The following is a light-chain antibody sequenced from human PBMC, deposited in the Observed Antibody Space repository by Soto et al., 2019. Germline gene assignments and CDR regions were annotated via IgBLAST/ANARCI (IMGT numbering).Light chain of an antibody. Sequence: DIVITQSPLSLPVTPGEPASISCRSSQSLLHSNGYDYLDWYLQKPGQSTQLLFLLGSLRAHGVLDTLSVSAASTDFTLRISRVEAEDVGVYYCIHALQSPWAVGEGTKVDIK. V-gene: IGKV2-28*01. CDR1: QSLLHSNGYDY. CDR2: LGS. J-gene: IGKJ1*01. CDR3: IHALQSPWA.